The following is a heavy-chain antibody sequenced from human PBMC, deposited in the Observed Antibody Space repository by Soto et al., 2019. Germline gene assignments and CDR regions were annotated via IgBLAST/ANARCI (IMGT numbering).Heavy chain of an antibody. V-gene: IGHV3-21*01. J-gene: IGHJ4*02. D-gene: IGHD2-2*01. CDR1: GFTFSSYS. CDR3: ARDRVVPAAIAFDF. Sequence: GGSLRLSCAASGFTFSSYSMNWVRQAPGKGLEWVSSISSSSSYIYYADSVKGRFTISRDNAKNSLYLQMNSLRAEDTAVYYCARDRVVPAAIAFDFWAQRTLVTISS. CDR2: ISSSSSYI.